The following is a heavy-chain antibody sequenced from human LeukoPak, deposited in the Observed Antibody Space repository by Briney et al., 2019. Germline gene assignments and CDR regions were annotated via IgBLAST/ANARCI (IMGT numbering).Heavy chain of an antibody. CDR2: IYYTGST. D-gene: IGHD4-17*01. V-gene: IGHV4-59*11. Sequence: SETLSLTCTVSGCSISSHYWSWVRQPPGKGLEWIGYIYYTGSTKYNPSLKSQVTISVDTSKNQFSLKLSSVTTGDTALYYCARQGGYGDSTHLDYWGRGTLVTVSS. J-gene: IGHJ4*02. CDR1: GCSISSHY. CDR3: ARQGGYGDSTHLDY.